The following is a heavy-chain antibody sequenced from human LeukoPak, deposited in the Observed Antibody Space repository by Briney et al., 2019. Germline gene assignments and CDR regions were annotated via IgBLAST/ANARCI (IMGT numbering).Heavy chain of an antibody. J-gene: IGHJ4*02. CDR2: IYYSGST. D-gene: IGHD3-22*01. CDR1: GGSISSSSYY. Sequence: SETLSLTCTVSGGSISSSSYYWGWIRQPPGKGLEWIGSIYYSGSTYYNPSLKSRVTISVDTSKNQFSLKLSSVTAADTAVYYCARVGRVSYYDSSGSIDYWGQGTLVTVSS. V-gene: IGHV4-39*07. CDR3: ARVGRVSYYDSSGSIDY.